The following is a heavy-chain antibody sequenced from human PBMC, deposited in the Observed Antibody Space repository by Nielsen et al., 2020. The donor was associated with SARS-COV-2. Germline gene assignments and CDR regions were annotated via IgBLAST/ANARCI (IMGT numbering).Heavy chain of an antibody. Sequence: SLNISCAASGFTFDDYAMHWVRQAPVKGLEWVSGISWNSGSIGYADSVKGRFTISRDNAKNSLYLQMNSLRAEDTALYYCAKDIEGMDVWDQGTTVTVSS. J-gene: IGHJ6*02. CDR1: GFTFDDYA. CDR2: ISWNSGSI. CDR3: AKDIEGMDV. V-gene: IGHV3-9*01.